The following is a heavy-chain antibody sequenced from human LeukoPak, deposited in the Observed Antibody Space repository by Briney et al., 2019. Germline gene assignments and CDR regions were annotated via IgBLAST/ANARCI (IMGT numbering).Heavy chain of an antibody. CDR2: INPSGGST. V-gene: IGHV1-46*01. CDR3: ARDYCSGGSCYSIFDY. CDR1: GYTFTSCY. D-gene: IGHD2-15*01. Sequence: ASVKVSCKASGYTFTSCYMHWVRQAPGQGLEWMGIINPSGGSTSYAQKFQGRVTMTRDTSTSTVYMELSSLRSKDTAVYYCARDYCSGGSCYSIFDYWGQGTLVTVSS. J-gene: IGHJ4*02.